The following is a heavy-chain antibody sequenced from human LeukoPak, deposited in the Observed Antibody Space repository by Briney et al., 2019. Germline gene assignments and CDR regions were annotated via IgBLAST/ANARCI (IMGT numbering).Heavy chain of an antibody. CDR2: VYYSGST. CDR3: ARYSSSVGWFDS. CDR1: GGSISSSGYY. V-gene: IGHV4-39*01. Sequence: SGTLSLTCTFSGGSISSSGYYWAWIRQPPGKGLEWIGIVYYSGSTTYNPSLKSRVTISVDTSNNQFSLKLSSVTAADTAVYYCARYSSSVGWFDSWGQGTLVIVSS. J-gene: IGHJ5*01. D-gene: IGHD3-22*01.